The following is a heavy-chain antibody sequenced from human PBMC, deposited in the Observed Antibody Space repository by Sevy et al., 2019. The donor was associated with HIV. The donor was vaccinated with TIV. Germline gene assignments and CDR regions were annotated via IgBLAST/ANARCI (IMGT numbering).Heavy chain of an antibody. CDR2: ISSSSSYI. CDR3: ARVGTLVVPAATAHYYYYGMDV. D-gene: IGHD2-2*01. J-gene: IGHJ6*02. Sequence: GGSLRLSCAASGFTFSSYSMNWVRQAPGKGLEWVSSISSSSSYIYYADSVKGRFTISRDNAKNSLYLQMNSLRAEDTAVYCCARVGTLVVPAATAHYYYYGMDVWGQGTTVTVSS. V-gene: IGHV3-21*01. CDR1: GFTFSSYS.